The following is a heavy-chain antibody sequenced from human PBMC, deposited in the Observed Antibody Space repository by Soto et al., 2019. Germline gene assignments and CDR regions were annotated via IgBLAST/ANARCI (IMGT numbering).Heavy chain of an antibody. D-gene: IGHD3-22*01. V-gene: IGHV3-23*01. J-gene: IGHJ4*02. CDR1: GFTFSSYA. Sequence: GGSLRLSCAASGFTFSSYAMSRVRQAPGKGLEWVSAISGSGGSTYYADSVKGRFTISRDNSKNTLYLQMNSLRAEDTAVYYCAKDDYDSSGYYRDYWGQGTLVTVSS. CDR3: AKDDYDSSGYYRDY. CDR2: ISGSGGST.